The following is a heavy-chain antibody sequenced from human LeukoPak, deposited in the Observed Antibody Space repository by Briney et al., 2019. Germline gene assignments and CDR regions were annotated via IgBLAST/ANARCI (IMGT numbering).Heavy chain of an antibody. CDR3: ARDPGQGDFDY. J-gene: IGHJ4*02. Sequence: GGSLRLSCAASGFSVSTNYMSWVRQAPGKGLEWVSSISSSSSYIYYADSVKGRFTISRDNAKNSLYLQMNSLRAEDTAVYYCARDPGQGDFDYWGQGTLVTVSS. CDR2: ISSSSSYI. CDR1: GFSVSTNY. V-gene: IGHV3-21*01.